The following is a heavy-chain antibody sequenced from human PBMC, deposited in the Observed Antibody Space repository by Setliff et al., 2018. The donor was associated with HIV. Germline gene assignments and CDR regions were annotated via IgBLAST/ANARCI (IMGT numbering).Heavy chain of an antibody. CDR2: ISSSGST. CDR1: GVSMTSSNYY. V-gene: IGHV4-39*07. J-gene: IGHJ4*02. CDR3: ARDPHYFDTSGHYSWFYFDY. Sequence: SETLSLTCTVSGVSMTSSNYYWGWIRQSPGRGLEWIGSISSSGSTTYHPSLRSRVTVSAATSKNQFSLKLTSVTAADTAVYFCARDPHYFDTSGHYSWFYFDYWGQGTLVTVSS. D-gene: IGHD3-22*01.